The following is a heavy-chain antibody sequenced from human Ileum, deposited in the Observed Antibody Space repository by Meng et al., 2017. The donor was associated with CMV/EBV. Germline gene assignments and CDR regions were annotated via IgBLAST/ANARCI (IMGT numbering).Heavy chain of an antibody. D-gene: IGHD1-26*01. CDR1: GFPFNTFD. CDR3: TKGAWVDY. J-gene: IGHJ4*02. Sequence: GESLKISCAASGFPFNTFDMSWVRQAPGKGLEWVSAIYGRDGSTFYADSVRGRFTISKENSDNRLHLQMNSLRVEDTALYYCTKGAWVDYLGQGTLVTVSS. V-gene: IGHV3-23*01. CDR2: IYGRDGST.